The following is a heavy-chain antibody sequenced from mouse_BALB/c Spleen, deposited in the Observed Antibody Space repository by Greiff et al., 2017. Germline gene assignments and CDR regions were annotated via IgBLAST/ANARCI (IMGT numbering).Heavy chain of an antibody. CDR2: ISSGGST. D-gene: IGHD2-4*01. J-gene: IGHJ3*01. Sequence: EVKVVESGGGLVKPGGSLKLSCAASGFTFSSYAMSWVRQTPEKRLEWVASISSGGSTYYPDSVKGRFTISRDNARNILYLQMSSLRSEDTAMYYCARGFYDYDVWFAYWGQGTLVTVSA. CDR3: ARGFYDYDVWFAY. V-gene: IGHV5-6-5*01. CDR1: GFTFSSYA.